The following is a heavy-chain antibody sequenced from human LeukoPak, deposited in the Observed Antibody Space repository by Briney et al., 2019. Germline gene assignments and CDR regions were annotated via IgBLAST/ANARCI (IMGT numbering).Heavy chain of an antibody. D-gene: IGHD3-10*01. Sequence: GGSLRLSCAASGFTFSSYAMHWVRQAPVKWLDWVAVISYDGSNKYYADSVKGRFTISRDSSKNTLYLQMNSLRAEDTAVYYCARVDGSGSLFDYWGQGTLVTVSS. V-gene: IGHV3-30*04. J-gene: IGHJ4*02. CDR3: ARVDGSGSLFDY. CDR2: ISYDGSNK. CDR1: GFTFSSYA.